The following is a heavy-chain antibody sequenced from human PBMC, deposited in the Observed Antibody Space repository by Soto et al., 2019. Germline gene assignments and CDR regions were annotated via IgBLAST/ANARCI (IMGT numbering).Heavy chain of an antibody. CDR2: IIPILGIA. J-gene: IGHJ1*01. CDR3: AVYCSSTSCYVQH. V-gene: IGHV1-69*02. Sequence: QVQLVQSGAEVKKPGSSVKVSCKASGGTFSSYTISWVRQAPGQGLEWMGRIIPILGIANYAQKFQGRVTITADKSTSTAYMELSSLRSEDTAVYYCAVYCSSTSCYVQHWGKGTLVTVSS. D-gene: IGHD2-2*01. CDR1: GGTFSSYT.